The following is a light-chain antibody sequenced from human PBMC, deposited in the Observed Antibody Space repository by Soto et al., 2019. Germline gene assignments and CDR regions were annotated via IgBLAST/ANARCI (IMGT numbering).Light chain of an antibody. CDR2: EVS. V-gene: IGLV2-14*01. Sequence: QSALTQPASVSGSPGQSITISCTGSSSDVGRYNYVSWYQQHPGKAPKLMIYEVSYRPSGVSNRFSGSKSGDTASLTISGLQAEDEADYYCTSYTTSSTPYVFGTGTKLTV. CDR1: SSDVGRYNY. J-gene: IGLJ1*01. CDR3: TSYTTSSTPYV.